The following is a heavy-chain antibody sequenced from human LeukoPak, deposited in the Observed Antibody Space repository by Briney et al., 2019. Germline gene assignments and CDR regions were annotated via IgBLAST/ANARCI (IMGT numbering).Heavy chain of an antibody. J-gene: IGHJ6*02. CDR3: ARDLQGPFDPYGFWSGYTPARYGMDV. CDR2: INPNSGGT. D-gene: IGHD3-3*01. CDR1: GYTFTGYY. V-gene: IGHV1-2*02. Sequence: GASVKVSCKASGYTFTGYYMHWVRQAPGQGLEWMGWINPNSGGTNYAQKFQGRVTMTRDTSISTAYMELSRLRSDDTAVYYCARDLQGPFDPYGFWSGYTPARYGMDVWGQGTTVTVSS.